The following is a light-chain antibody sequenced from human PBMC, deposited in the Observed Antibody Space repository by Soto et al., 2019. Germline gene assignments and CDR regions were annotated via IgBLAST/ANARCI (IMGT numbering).Light chain of an antibody. V-gene: IGKV1-33*01. CDR3: QQYDNLPT. CDR2: DAY. J-gene: IGKJ5*01. CDR1: QNINNY. Sequence: DIQMTQSPSSLSASVGDRVTITCQASQNINNYLNWYQQKPGKAPKLLIYDAYNLEAGVPSRSGGGGAGAFFIFIISRLQHEDITSYYCQQYDNLPTFGQGTRLEIK.